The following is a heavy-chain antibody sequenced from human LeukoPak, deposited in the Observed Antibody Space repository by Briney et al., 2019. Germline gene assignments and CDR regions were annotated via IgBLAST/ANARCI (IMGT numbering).Heavy chain of an antibody. J-gene: IGHJ3*02. CDR3: ARGHGDYTLGPWDAFDI. Sequence: ASVKVSCKASGYTFTSYGISWVRQAPGQGLEWMGWISAYNGNTNYAQKLQGRVTMTTDTSTSTAYMELRSLRSDDTAVYYCARGHGDYTLGPWDAFDIWGQGTMVTVSS. D-gene: IGHD4-17*01. CDR2: ISAYNGNT. CDR1: GYTFTSYG. V-gene: IGHV1-18*01.